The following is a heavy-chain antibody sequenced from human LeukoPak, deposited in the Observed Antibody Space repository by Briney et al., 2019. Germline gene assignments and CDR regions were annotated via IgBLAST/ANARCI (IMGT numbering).Heavy chain of an antibody. Sequence: PGGSLRLSCAASGFTFSSYWMSWVRQAPGKGLEWVANIKQDGSEKYYVDSVKGRFTISRDNAKNSLYLQMNSLRAEDTAVYYCARVVRGGSSWYGDWGQGTLVTVSS. CDR1: GFTFSSYW. CDR3: ARVVRGGSSWYGD. J-gene: IGHJ4*02. D-gene: IGHD6-13*01. V-gene: IGHV3-7*01. CDR2: IKQDGSEK.